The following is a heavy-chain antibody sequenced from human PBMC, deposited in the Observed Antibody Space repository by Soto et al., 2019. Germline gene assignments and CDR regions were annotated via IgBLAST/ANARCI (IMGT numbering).Heavy chain of an antibody. CDR2: ISAYNGNT. V-gene: IGHV1-18*04. CDR1: GYTFTSYG. D-gene: IGHD5-18*01. CDR3: AREKRRGYSYGYVHWFDP. J-gene: IGHJ5*02. Sequence: QVQLVQSGAEVKKPGASVKVSCKASGYTFTSYGISWVRQAPGQGLEWMGWISAYNGNTNYAQKLQGRVTMTTDTATSTAYMELRSLRSDDTAVYYCAREKRRGYSYGYVHWFDPWGQGTLVTVSS.